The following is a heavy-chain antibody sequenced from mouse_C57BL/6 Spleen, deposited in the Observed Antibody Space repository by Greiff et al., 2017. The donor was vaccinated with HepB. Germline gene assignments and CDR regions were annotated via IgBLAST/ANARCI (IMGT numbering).Heavy chain of an antibody. D-gene: IGHD3-2*02. CDR1: GFTFSDYG. J-gene: IGHJ2*01. CDR2: ISSGSSTI. CDR3: ARGSSGCFDY. Sequence: DVMLVESGGGLVKPGGSLKLSCAASGFTFSDYGMHWVRQAPEKGLEWVAYISSGSSTIYYADTVKGRFTISRDNAKNTLFLQMTSLRSEDSAIYYCARGSSGCFDYWGQGTTLTVSS. V-gene: IGHV5-17*01.